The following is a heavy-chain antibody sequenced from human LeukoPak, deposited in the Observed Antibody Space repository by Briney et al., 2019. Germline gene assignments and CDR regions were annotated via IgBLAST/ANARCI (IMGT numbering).Heavy chain of an antibody. CDR1: GGTFSSYA. V-gene: IGHV1-69*04. CDR2: IIPIFGIA. J-gene: IGHJ6*02. D-gene: IGHD2-15*01. CDR3: ARTYCSGGSCYDLPYYYYYGMDV. Sequence: SVKVSCKASGGTFSSYAISWVRQAPGQGLEWMGRIIPIFGIANYAQKSQGRVTITADKSTSTAYMELSSLRSEDTAVYYCARTYCSGGSCYDLPYYYYYGMDVWGQGTTVTVSS.